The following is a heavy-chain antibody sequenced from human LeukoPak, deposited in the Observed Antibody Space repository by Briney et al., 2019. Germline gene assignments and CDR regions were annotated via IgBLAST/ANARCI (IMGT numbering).Heavy chain of an antibody. CDR3: ARARQYYDSSGYPDY. V-gene: IGHV4-34*01. Sequence: SETLSLTCAVYGGSFSGYYWSWLRQPPGKGLEWLGEINHSGSTNYNPSLKSRVTISVDTSKNQFSLKLSSVTAADTAVYYCARARQYYDSSGYPDYWGQGTLVTVSS. D-gene: IGHD3-22*01. CDR1: GGSFSGYY. CDR2: INHSGST. J-gene: IGHJ4*02.